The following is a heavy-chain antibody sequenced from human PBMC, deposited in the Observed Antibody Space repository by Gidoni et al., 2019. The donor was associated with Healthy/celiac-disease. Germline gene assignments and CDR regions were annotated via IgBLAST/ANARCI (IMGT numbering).Heavy chain of an antibody. D-gene: IGHD6-13*01. CDR3: ATGERLYSSSWYVDY. J-gene: IGHJ4*02. V-gene: IGHV5-10-1*03. Sequence: EVQLVQSGAEVKKPGESLRISCKGSGYSFTSYWISWVRQMPGKGLEWMGRIDPSDSYTNYSPSFQGHVTISADKSISTAYLQWSSLKASDTAMYYCATGERLYSSSWYVDYWGQGTLVTVSS. CDR2: IDPSDSYT. CDR1: GYSFTSYW.